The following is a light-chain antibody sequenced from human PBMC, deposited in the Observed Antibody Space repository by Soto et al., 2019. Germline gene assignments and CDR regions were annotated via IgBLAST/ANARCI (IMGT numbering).Light chain of an antibody. CDR2: DAS. V-gene: IGKV3-11*01. CDR1: QSVSSY. CDR3: QQRSNWLTWT. Sequence: ENVLTQSPATLSLSPGERATLSCRASQSVSSYLAWYQQKPGQAPRLLIYDASNRATGIPARFSGSGSGTDFTLTISSLEPEDFAVYYCQQRSNWLTWTFGQGTKVEIK. J-gene: IGKJ1*01.